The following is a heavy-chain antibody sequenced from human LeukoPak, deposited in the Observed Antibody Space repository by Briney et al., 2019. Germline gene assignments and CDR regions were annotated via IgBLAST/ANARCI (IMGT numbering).Heavy chain of an antibody. D-gene: IGHD3-22*01. J-gene: IGHJ4*02. V-gene: IGHV7-4-1*02. Sequence: GASVKVSCKASGYTFTSYAMNWVRQAPGQGLEWMGWINTNTGNPTYAQGFTGRFVFSLDTSVSTAYLQISSLKAEDTAVYYCATKENPRYYYDSSGYYGYWGQGTLVTVSS. CDR2: INTNTGNP. CDR3: ATKENPRYYYDSSGYYGY. CDR1: GYTFTSYA.